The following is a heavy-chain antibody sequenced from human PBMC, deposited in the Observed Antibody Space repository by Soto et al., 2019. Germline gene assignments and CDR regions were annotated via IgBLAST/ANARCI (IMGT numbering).Heavy chain of an antibody. Sequence: SETLSLTCAVYGGSFSGYYWSWIRQPPGKGLEWIGEINHSGSTNYNPSLKSRVTISVDTSKNQFSLKLSSVTAADTAVYYCARWKLFYYYGMDVWGQGTTVTVSS. CDR2: INHSGST. CDR3: ARWKLFYYYGMDV. J-gene: IGHJ6*02. D-gene: IGHD1-1*01. CDR1: GGSFSGYY. V-gene: IGHV4-34*01.